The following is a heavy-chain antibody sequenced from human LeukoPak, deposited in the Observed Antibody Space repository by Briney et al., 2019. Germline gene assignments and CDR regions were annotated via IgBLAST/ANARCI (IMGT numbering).Heavy chain of an antibody. CDR1: GGTFSSYA. J-gene: IGHJ6*03. Sequence: GSSVKVSCKASGGTFSSYAISWVRQAPGQGLEWMGGIIPIFGTANYAQKFQGRVTITTDESTSTAYMELSSLRSEDTAVYYCARRRLGGVATPYYYYYYMDVWGKGTTVTVSS. D-gene: IGHD5-12*01. CDR3: ARRRLGGVATPYYYYYYMDV. V-gene: IGHV1-69*05. CDR2: IIPIFGTA.